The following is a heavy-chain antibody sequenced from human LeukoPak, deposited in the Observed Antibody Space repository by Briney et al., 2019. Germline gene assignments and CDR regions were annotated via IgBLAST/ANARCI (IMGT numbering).Heavy chain of an antibody. D-gene: IGHD4-23*01. V-gene: IGHV3-21*01. CDR3: ARDRGSASTVVTYYYYGMDV. Sequence: GGSLRLSCAASGFTFSSYSMNWVRQAPGKGLEWVSSISSSSSYIYYADSVKGRFTISRDNAKNSLYLQMNSLRAEDTAVYYCARDRGSASTVVTYYYYGMDVWGQGTTVTVSS. CDR1: GFTFSSYS. CDR2: ISSSSSYI. J-gene: IGHJ6*02.